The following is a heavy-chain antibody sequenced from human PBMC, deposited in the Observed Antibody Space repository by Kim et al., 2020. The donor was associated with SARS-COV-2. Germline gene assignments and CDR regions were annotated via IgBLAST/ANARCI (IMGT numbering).Heavy chain of an antibody. J-gene: IGHJ4*02. Sequence: GGSLRLSCAASGFTFSSYDMHWVRQAPGKGLEWVAVISYDGSNKYYADSVKGRFTISRDNSKNTLYLQMSSLRAEDTAVYYCAKSCSGGSCYFDYWGQGTLVTVSS. D-gene: IGHD2-15*01. CDR1: GFTFSSYD. CDR3: AKSCSGGSCYFDY. V-gene: IGHV3-30*18. CDR2: ISYDGSNK.